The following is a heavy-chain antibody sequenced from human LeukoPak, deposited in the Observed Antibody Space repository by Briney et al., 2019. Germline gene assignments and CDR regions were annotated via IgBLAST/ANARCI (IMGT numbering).Heavy chain of an antibody. D-gene: IGHD6-19*01. CDR3: ARHGAVAWHSYGMDV. CDR1: GGSISSYY. CDR2: IYTSGST. Sequence: SETLSLTCTVSGGSISSYYWSWIRQPAGKGLEWIGRIYTSGSTNYNPSLKSRVTMSVDTSKNQFSLKLSSVTAADTAVYYCARHGAVAWHSYGMDVWGQGTTVTVSS. V-gene: IGHV4-4*07. J-gene: IGHJ6*02.